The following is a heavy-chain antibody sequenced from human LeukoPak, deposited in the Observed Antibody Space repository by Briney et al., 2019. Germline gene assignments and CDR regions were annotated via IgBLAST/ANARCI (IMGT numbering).Heavy chain of an antibody. V-gene: IGHV4-34*01. CDR3: SRVEPGLLHIYAMDV. CDR1: GGSYSGCY. D-gene: IGHD2-21*01. J-gene: IGHJ6*02. Sequence: SETLSLTCAVYGGSYSGCYWSWIRQPPGKGLEWIGEINHSGSTNYNPSLKSRVTISVDTSKNQFSLKLSSVTAADTAVYYRSRVEPGLLHIYAMDVWGQGTTVTVSS. CDR2: INHSGST.